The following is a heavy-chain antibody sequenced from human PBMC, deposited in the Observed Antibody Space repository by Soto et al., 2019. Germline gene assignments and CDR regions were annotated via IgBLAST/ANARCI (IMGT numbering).Heavy chain of an antibody. Sequence: SETLSLTCTFSGGSISSSSYYLGWIRQPPGKGLEWIGSIYYSGSTYYNPSLKSRVTISVDTSKNQFSLKLSSVTAADTAVYYCARSLTTGETMDVWGQGTTVTVSS. V-gene: IGHV4-39*01. D-gene: IGHD4-17*01. CDR2: IYYSGST. CDR3: ARSLTTGETMDV. CDR1: GGSISSSSYY. J-gene: IGHJ6*02.